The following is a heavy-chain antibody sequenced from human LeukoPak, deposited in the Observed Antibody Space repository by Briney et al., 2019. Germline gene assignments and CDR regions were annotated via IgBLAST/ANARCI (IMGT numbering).Heavy chain of an antibody. CDR1: GFTFSSYA. V-gene: IGHV3-23*01. CDR2: ISGSGGST. J-gene: IGHJ6*02. Sequence: GGSLRLSCAASGFTFSSYAMSGVRQAPGKGLEWVSAISGSGGSTYYADSVKGRFTISRDNSKNTLYLQMNSLRAEDTAVYYCAKDQYQLLQYYYYGMDVWGQGTTVTVSS. D-gene: IGHD2-2*01. CDR3: AKDQYQLLQYYYYGMDV.